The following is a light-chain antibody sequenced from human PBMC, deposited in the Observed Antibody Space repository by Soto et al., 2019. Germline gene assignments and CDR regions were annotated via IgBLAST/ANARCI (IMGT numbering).Light chain of an antibody. CDR3: QQYSDNWT. CDR1: QSISSL. V-gene: IGKV1-5*03. CDR2: KAS. J-gene: IGKJ1*01. Sequence: DIQMTQSPSTLSASVGDRVTITCRASQSISSLLAWYQQKPGTAPKLLIYKASTLQRGVPSRFSGSGSGTEFTLTISSMQPDDFATYYCQQYSDNWTFGPGTKVEIK.